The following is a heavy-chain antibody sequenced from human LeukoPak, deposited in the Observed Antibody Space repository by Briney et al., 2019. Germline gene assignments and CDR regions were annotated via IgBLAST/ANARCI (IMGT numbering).Heavy chain of an antibody. CDR2: ISSSSSTI. D-gene: IGHD2-15*01. CDR1: GFTFSSYS. Sequence: PGGSLRLSCAASGFTFSSYSMNWVRQAPGKGLEWVSYISSSSSTIYYADSVKGRFTISRDNAKNSLYLQMNSLRAEDTAVYYCARHGGFQDNYMDVWGKGTTVTVSS. V-gene: IGHV3-48*04. CDR3: ARHGGFQDNYMDV. J-gene: IGHJ6*03.